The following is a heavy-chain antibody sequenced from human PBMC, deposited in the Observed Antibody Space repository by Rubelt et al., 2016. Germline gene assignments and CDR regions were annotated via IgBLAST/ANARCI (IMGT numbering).Heavy chain of an antibody. CDR2: ISGSGGST. J-gene: IGHJ4*02. CDR3: ATDFRYCSSTSCYAYCDY. V-gene: IGHV3-23*01. D-gene: IGHD2-2*01. Sequence: QAPGKGLEWVSAISGSGGSTYYADSVKGRFTISRDNSKNTLYLQMNSLRAEDTAVYYCATDFRYCSSTSCYAYCDYWGQGTLVTVSS.